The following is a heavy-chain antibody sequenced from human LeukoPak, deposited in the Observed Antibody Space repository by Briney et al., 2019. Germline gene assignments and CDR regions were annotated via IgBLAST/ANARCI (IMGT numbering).Heavy chain of an antibody. Sequence: GRSLRLAWAASGFTFSSYSMNWVRQAPGGGMGWVSSISSSSSYIYYTDSVKGRFTISRDKAKNSLYLQMNSLRAEDTAVYYCARDASTRSFDYWGQGTLVTVSS. J-gene: IGHJ4*02. CDR3: ARDASTRSFDY. V-gene: IGHV3-21*01. CDR2: ISSSSSYI. CDR1: GFTFSSYS.